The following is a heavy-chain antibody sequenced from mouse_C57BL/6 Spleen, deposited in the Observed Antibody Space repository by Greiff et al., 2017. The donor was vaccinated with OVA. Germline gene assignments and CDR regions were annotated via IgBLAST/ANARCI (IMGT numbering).Heavy chain of an antibody. Sequence: EVKVVESGGGLVKPGGSLKLSCAASGFTFSDYGMHWVRQAPEKGLEWVAYISSGSSTIYYADTVKGRFTISRDNAKNTLFLQMTSLRSEDTAMYYCARRTAYGSSPYCYFDVWGTGTTVTVSS. J-gene: IGHJ1*03. D-gene: IGHD1-1*01. CDR3: ARRTAYGSSPYCYFDV. CDR2: ISSGSSTI. CDR1: GFTFSDYG. V-gene: IGHV5-17*01.